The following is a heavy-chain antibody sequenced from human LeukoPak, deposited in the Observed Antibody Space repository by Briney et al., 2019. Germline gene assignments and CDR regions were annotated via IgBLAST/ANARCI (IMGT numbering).Heavy chain of an antibody. CDR2: TNSDGTST. CDR1: GFTFNSYW. V-gene: IGHV3-74*01. D-gene: IGHD1-14*01. J-gene: IGHJ6*02. Sequence: GGSLRLSCAASGFTFNSYWVHWVRQAPGKGLVWLSGTNSDGTSTTYADSVKGRFTISRDNAKNTLYLQMDSLRAEDTAVYHCVRFTGGDVWSQGTTVTVSS. CDR3: VRFTGGDV.